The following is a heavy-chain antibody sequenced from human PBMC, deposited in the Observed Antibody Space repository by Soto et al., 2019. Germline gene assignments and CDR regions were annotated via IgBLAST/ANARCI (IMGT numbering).Heavy chain of an antibody. Sequence: QVQLVESGGGVVQPGRSLRLSCAASGFTFSSYAMHWVRQAPGKGLEWVAVISYDGSNKYYADSVKGRFTISRDNSKNTLYLQMNSLRAEVTAVYYCARDEWRYYYGMDVWGQGTTVTVSS. J-gene: IGHJ6*02. CDR1: GFTFSSYA. CDR3: ARDEWRYYYGMDV. D-gene: IGHD3-3*01. CDR2: ISYDGSNK. V-gene: IGHV3-30-3*01.